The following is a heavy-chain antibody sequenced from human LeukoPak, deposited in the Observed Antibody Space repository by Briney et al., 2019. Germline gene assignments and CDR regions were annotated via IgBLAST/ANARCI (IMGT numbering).Heavy chain of an antibody. CDR3: ARDRGYYDSSGYPAYYFDY. D-gene: IGHD3-22*01. CDR2: INPGGGST. CDR1: GYTFTSYY. Sequence: GASVKVSCKASGYTFTSYYMHWVRQAPGQGLEWMGIINPGGGSTSYAQKFQGRVTMTRDTSTSTVYMELSSLRSEDTAVYYCARDRGYYDSSGYPAYYFDYWGQGTLVTVSS. V-gene: IGHV1-46*01. J-gene: IGHJ4*02.